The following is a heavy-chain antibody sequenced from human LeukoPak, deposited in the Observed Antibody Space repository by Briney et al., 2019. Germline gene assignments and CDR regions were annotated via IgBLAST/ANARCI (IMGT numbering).Heavy chain of an antibody. V-gene: IGHV4-59*12. J-gene: IGHJ4*02. D-gene: IGHD3-10*01. CDR1: GGSISSYY. CDR3: ARGDYYGSGSWDY. Sequence: SETLSLTCTVSGGSISSYYWSWIRQPPGKGLEWIGHIYYSGTTNYNPSLKSRVTISIDTSKNQFSLKLSSLTAADTAVYYCARGDYYGSGSWDYWGQGTLVTVSS. CDR2: IYYSGTT.